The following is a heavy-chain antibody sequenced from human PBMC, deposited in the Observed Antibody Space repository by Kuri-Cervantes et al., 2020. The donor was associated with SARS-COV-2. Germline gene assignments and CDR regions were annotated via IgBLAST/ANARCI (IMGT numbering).Heavy chain of an antibody. Sequence: GGSLRLSCAASGFSFSSYGMSWVRQAPGKGLEWVANIKQDGSEKYYVDSVKGRFTISRDNAKNSLYLQMNSLRAEDTAVYYCAREALYCGGDCYSRGLGWFDPWGQGTLVTVSS. CDR3: AREALYCGGDCYSRGLGWFDP. CDR1: GFSFSSYG. D-gene: IGHD2-21*01. V-gene: IGHV3-7*01. CDR2: IKQDGSEK. J-gene: IGHJ5*02.